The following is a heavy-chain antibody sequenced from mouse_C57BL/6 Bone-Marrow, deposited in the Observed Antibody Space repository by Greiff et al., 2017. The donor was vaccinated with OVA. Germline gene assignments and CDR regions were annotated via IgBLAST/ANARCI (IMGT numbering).Heavy chain of an antibody. J-gene: IGHJ2*01. CDR3: SRFNTVKYYFDY. CDR2: IGPGSGST. Sequence: VQLKQSGAELVKPGASVKISCKASGYTFTDYYINWVKQRPGQGLVWFGKIGPGSGSTYYNEKFKGKATLTADKSSSAAYMQLSSLTSEDSAVYFCSRFNTVKYYFDYWGQGTTLTVSS. CDR1: GYTFTDYY. V-gene: IGHV1-77*01. D-gene: IGHD1-1*01.